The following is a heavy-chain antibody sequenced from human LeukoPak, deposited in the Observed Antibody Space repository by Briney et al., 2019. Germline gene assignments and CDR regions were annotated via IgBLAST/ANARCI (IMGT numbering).Heavy chain of an antibody. CDR2: INHSGST. CDR3: ARGPKWFWAVSWFDP. V-gene: IGHV4-34*01. Sequence: SETLSLTCAVYGGSFSGYYWSWIRQPPGKGLEWIGEINHSGSTNYNPSLRSRVTISVDTSKNQFSLKLSSVTAADTAVYYCARGPKWFWAVSWFDPWGQGTLVTVSS. D-gene: IGHD3-10*01. J-gene: IGHJ5*02. CDR1: GGSFSGYY.